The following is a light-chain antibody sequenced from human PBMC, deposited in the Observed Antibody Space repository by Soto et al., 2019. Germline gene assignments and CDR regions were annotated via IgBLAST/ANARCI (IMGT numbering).Light chain of an antibody. Sequence: EIVMTQSPATLSVSPGERATLSCRASQSISSKLAWYQQKPGQAPRLLIYGASTRATGIPVRFSGSGSGTEFTLTITSLQSEDFAVYYCQKYNNWPLAFGQGTRVEVK. CDR2: GAS. V-gene: IGKV3-15*01. CDR3: QKYNNWPLA. CDR1: QSISSK. J-gene: IGKJ1*01.